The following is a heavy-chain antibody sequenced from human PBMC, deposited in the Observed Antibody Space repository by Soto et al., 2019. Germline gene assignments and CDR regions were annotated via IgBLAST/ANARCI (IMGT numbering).Heavy chain of an antibody. D-gene: IGHD6-25*01. CDR1: GFTFSSYN. J-gene: IGHJ4*02. Sequence: PGGSLRLSCAASGFTFSSYNMNWVRQAPGKGLEWVSYIGSSGSYIYYADSVKGRFTISRDNAKNSLYLQMNSLRAEDTAVYYCVSGFDSWGQGTLVTVSS. CDR3: VSGFDS. V-gene: IGHV3-21*01. CDR2: IGSSGSYI.